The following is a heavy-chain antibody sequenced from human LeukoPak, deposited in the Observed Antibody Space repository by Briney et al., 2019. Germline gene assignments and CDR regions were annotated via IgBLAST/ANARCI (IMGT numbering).Heavy chain of an antibody. J-gene: IGHJ4*02. CDR1: EGTFSSYA. D-gene: IGHD3-3*01. CDR2: IIPIPGIA. Sequence: SVKVSCKASEGTFSSYAISWVRQAPGQGLEWMGRIIPIPGIANYAQKFQGRVTITADKSTSTAYMELSSLRSEDTAVYYCAREAFRVFGKDPLDYWGQGTLVTVSS. CDR3: AREAFRVFGKDPLDY. V-gene: IGHV1-69*04.